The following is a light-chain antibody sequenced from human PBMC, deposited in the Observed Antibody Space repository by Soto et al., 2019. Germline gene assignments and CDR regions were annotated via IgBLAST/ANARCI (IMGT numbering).Light chain of an antibody. CDR3: QQGHNWPLS. CDR2: SAS. Sequence: EIAMTQSPATLYVSPGERATLSCRARQSISTELAWYQQIPGQPPSLLIYSASTRATGVPARFSGSGYGSEVTLTISGLQAEDFAIYYCQQGHNWPLSFGQGTRLEI. CDR1: QSISTE. V-gene: IGKV3-15*01. J-gene: IGKJ2*01.